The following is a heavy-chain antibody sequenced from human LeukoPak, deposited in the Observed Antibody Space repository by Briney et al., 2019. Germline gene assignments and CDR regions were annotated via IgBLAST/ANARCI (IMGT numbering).Heavy chain of an antibody. J-gene: IGHJ5*02. CDR2: ISYSGST. CDR3: ARERYSSGSSCGFVP. Sequence: PSETLSLTCTVSGCSISSHYWDWIRQPPGKGLEWIGYISYSGSTNYNPSLMSRVTISVDTYKNQFSLKLSSVTAADTAVYYCARERYSSGSSCGFVPWGKGTLVTVSS. D-gene: IGHD6-19*01. V-gene: IGHV4-59*11. CDR1: GCSISSHY.